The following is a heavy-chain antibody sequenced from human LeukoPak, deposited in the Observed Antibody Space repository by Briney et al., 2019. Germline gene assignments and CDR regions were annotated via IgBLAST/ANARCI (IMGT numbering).Heavy chain of an antibody. V-gene: IGHV1-2*02. Sequence: GASVKVSCKASGYTFTAYYMHWLRQAPGQGLESMGWINPNSGGTKYAQKFQGRVTMTRDTSTSTVYMELSSLRSEDTAVYYCARDGNYYGSENLYWDFDYWGQGTLVTVSS. CDR3: ARDGNYYGSENLYWDFDY. CDR1: GYTFTAYY. J-gene: IGHJ4*02. D-gene: IGHD3-10*01. CDR2: INPNSGGT.